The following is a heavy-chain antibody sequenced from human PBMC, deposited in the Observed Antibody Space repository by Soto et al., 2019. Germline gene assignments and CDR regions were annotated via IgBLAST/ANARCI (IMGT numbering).Heavy chain of an antibody. CDR1: GFTFSSYA. CDR3: AKDRGILVVVAARDAFDI. CDR2: ISGSGGSI. Sequence: EVQLLESGGGLVQPGGSLRLSCAASGFTFSSYAMNWVRQAPGKGMEWVSAISGSGGSIYYADSVKVRFTISRDNSKNTLYLQMNSLRAEDTAVYYCAKDRGILVVVAARDAFDIWGQGTMVTVSS. D-gene: IGHD2-15*01. V-gene: IGHV3-23*01. J-gene: IGHJ3*02.